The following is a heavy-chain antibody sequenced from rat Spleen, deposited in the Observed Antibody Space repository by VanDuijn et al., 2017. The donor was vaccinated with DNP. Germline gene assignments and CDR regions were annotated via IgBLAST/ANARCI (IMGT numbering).Heavy chain of an antibody. CDR3: ARWSNFFDY. V-gene: IGHV3-1*01. CDR1: GYSITSHY. Sequence: EVQLQESGPGLVKPSQSLSLTCSVTGYSITSHYWGWIRQFPGNQMVYIGQINYSGFTHYNPSLKSRISITRDTSKNQFFLQLNSVTAEDTATYYCARWSNFFDYWGQGVMVTVSS. J-gene: IGHJ2*01. CDR2: INYSGFT.